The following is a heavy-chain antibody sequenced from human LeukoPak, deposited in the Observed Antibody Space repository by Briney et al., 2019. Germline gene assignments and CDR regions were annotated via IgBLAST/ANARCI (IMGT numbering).Heavy chain of an antibody. D-gene: IGHD3-16*01. V-gene: IGHV4-59*12. CDR1: GGSINSYY. CDR2: IYDSGST. CDR3: AGYDYVWGKAYYYYYMDV. J-gene: IGHJ6*03. Sequence: PSETLSLTCTVSGGSINSYYWSWIRQPPGKGLEWIGYIYDSGSTSYNPSLKSRVTISVDTSKNQFSLKLSSVTAADTAVYYCAGYDYVWGKAYYYYYMDVWGKGTTVTVSS.